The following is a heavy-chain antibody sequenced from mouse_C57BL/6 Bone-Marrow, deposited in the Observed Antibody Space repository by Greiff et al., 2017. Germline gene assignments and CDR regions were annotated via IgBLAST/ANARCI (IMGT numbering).Heavy chain of an antibody. CDR2: IYPGSGST. CDR1: GYTFTSYW. Sequence: QVQLKQPGAELVKPGASVKMSCKASGYTFTSYWITWVKQRPGQGLEWIGDIYPGSGSTNYNEKFKSKATLTVDTSSSTAYMHLSSLTSEDSAVYYCARTWFAYWGQGTLVTVSA. V-gene: IGHV1-55*01. J-gene: IGHJ3*01. CDR3: ARTWFAY.